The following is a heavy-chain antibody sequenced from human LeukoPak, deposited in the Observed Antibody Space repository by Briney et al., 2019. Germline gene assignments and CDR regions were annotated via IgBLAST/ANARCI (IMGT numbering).Heavy chain of an antibody. CDR2: ISGSGGGT. CDR1: GFTFSSYA. V-gene: IGHV3-23*01. J-gene: IGHJ4*02. D-gene: IGHD3-22*01. Sequence: PGGSLRLSCAHSGFTFSSYAMSWVRQAPGAGLEWVSAISGSGGGTYYADSVKGRFTISRDNSKNTLYLQMNSLRAEDTAVYYCAKADSSGYYFEYWGQGTLVTVSS. CDR3: AKADSSGYYFEY.